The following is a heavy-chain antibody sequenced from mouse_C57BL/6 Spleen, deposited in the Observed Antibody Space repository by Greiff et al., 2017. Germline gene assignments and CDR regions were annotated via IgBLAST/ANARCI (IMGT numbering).Heavy chain of an antibody. CDR2: ISSGGSYT. CDR3: ARLGDYYGSSSYFDY. J-gene: IGHJ2*01. Sequence: EVQRVESGGDLVKPGGSLKLSCAASGFTFSSYGMSWVRQTPDKRLEWVATISSGGSYTYYPDSVKGRFTISRDNAKNTLYLHMSSLKSEDTAMYYCARLGDYYGSSSYFDYWGQGTTLTVSS. D-gene: IGHD1-1*01. CDR1: GFTFSSYG. V-gene: IGHV5-6*01.